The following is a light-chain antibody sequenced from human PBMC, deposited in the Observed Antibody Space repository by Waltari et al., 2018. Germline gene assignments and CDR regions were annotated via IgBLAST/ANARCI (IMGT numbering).Light chain of an antibody. J-gene: IGLJ1*01. V-gene: IGLV1-47*01. CDR1: PSTPGSIF. CDR3: ASWDESHYV. Sequence: QSVLTQPPSASEPPGQRVPIPCSGRPSTPGSIFLYWYQHLPGSPPKLLIYRNNLRPSGVPDRFSASKYGTLASLVISGLRSEDEGVYYCASWDESHYVFGGGTTVTVL. CDR2: RNN.